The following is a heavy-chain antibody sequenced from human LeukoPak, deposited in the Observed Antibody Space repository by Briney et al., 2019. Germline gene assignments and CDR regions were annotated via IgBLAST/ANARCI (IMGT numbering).Heavy chain of an antibody. CDR3: ARQPRIRPNLFDP. V-gene: IGHV4-39*01. D-gene: IGHD6-6*01. J-gene: IGHJ5*02. CDR1: GGSISSSTYY. CDR2: IYNSGNT. Sequence: PSETLSLTCTVSGGSISSSTYYWGWIRQPPGRGLGWIGSIYNSGNTYYNPSLQSRVTISIDTSKNQFSLKLTSVTAADTAVYYCARQPRIRPNLFDPWGQGTLVTVSS.